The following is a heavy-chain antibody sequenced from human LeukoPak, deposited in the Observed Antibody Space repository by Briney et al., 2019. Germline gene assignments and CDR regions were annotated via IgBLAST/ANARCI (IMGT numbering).Heavy chain of an antibody. CDR2: ISSSSSTI. Sequence: QSGGSLRLSCAAPGFTFSSYSMNWVRQAPGKGLEWVSYISSSSSTIYYADSVKGRFTISRDNAKNSLYLQMNSLRAEDTAVYYCAEDRDYYDSSPSLDYWGQGTLVTVSS. CDR3: AEDRDYYDSSPSLDY. J-gene: IGHJ4*02. CDR1: GFTFSSYS. V-gene: IGHV3-48*04. D-gene: IGHD3-22*01.